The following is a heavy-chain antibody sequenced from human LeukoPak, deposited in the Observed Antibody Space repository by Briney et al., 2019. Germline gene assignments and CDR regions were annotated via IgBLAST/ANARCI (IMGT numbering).Heavy chain of an antibody. J-gene: IGHJ4*02. CDR2: IYYSGST. D-gene: IGHD3-16*01. V-gene: IGHV4-59*01. Sequence: PSETLSLTCTVSGGSISSYYWSWIRQPPGKGLEWIGYIYYSGSTNYNPSLKSRVTISVDTSKNQFSLKLSSVTAADTAVYYCARAAKAYVWGNWDYWGQGTLVTVSS. CDR1: GGSISSYY. CDR3: ARAAKAYVWGNWDY.